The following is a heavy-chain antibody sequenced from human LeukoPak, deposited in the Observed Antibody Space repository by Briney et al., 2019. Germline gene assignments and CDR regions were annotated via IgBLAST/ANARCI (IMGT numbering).Heavy chain of an antibody. V-gene: IGHV3-30*04. CDR3: AREFSSSLYYYYGMDV. CDR1: GFTFSSYA. Sequence: PGGSLRLSCAASGFTFSSYAMHWVRQAPGKGLEWVAVISYDGSSKYYADSVKGRFTISRDNSKNTLYLQMNSLRAEDTAVYYCAREFSSSLYYYYGMDVWGQGTTVTVSS. CDR2: ISYDGSSK. D-gene: IGHD6-6*01. J-gene: IGHJ6*02.